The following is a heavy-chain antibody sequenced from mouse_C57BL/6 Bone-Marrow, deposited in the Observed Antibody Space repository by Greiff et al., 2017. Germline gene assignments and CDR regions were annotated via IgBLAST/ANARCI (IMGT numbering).Heavy chain of an antibody. D-gene: IGHD2-1*01. CDR2: ISSGGSYT. Sequence: DVMLVESGGDLVKPGGSLKLSCAASGFTFSSYGMSWVRQTPDKRLEWVATISSGGSYTDYPDSVKGRITISRDNAKNTPYLQMSSLKSEDTAMYYRARDVYYGNYGFYDMDYWGQGTSVTVSS. CDR3: ARDVYYGNYGFYDMDY. J-gene: IGHJ4*01. V-gene: IGHV5-6*02. CDR1: GFTFSSYG.